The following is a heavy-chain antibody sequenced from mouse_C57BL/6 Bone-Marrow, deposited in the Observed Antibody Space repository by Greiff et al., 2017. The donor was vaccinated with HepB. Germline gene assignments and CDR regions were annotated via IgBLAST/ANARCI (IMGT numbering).Heavy chain of an antibody. CDR2: IWSGGST. CDR1: GFSLTSYG. Sequence: VMLVESGPGLVQPSQSLSITCTVSGFSLTSYGVHWVRQSPGKGLEWLGVIWSGGSTDYTSAFISRLSISKDNSKSPVFFNMNSLQADNTTIYYCARRNWVPYFDYWGQGTTLTVSS. V-gene: IGHV2-2*01. CDR3: ARRNWVPYFDY. D-gene: IGHD4-1*01. J-gene: IGHJ2*01.